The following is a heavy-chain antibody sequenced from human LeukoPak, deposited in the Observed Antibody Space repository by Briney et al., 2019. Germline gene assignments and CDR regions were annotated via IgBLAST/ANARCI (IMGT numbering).Heavy chain of an antibody. CDR3: ARYYHGSAIDP. CDR1: GGSISSGDYY. CDR2: IYYSGST. J-gene: IGHJ5*02. Sequence: TLPLTCTVSGGSISSGDYYWSWIRQPPGKGLEWIGYIYYSGSTYYNPSLKSRVTLSLDTSKNKFSLKLSSVTAADTAMYYCARYYHGSAIDPWGQGTLVTVSS. D-gene: IGHD3-10*01. V-gene: IGHV4-30-4*01.